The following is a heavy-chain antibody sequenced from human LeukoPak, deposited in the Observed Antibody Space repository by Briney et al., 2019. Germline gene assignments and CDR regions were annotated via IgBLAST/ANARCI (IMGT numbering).Heavy chain of an antibody. Sequence: GESLRLSCAPSGFTFSSYAMSWVRQAPGKGLEWVSAISGSGGSTYYADSVKGRFTISRDNSKNTLYLQMNSLRADDTAVYYCANLGKHGLYGDYDRGNYWGQGALVTVSS. CDR3: ANLGKHGLYGDYDRGNY. V-gene: IGHV3-23*01. D-gene: IGHD4-17*01. CDR2: ISGSGGST. J-gene: IGHJ4*02. CDR1: GFTFSSYA.